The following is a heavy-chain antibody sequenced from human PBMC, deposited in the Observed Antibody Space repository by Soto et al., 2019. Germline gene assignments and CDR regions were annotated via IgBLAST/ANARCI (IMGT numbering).Heavy chain of an antibody. V-gene: IGHV3-48*01. CDR3: ARYKGYCCCCSCYYYYYMYF. Sequence: GGSLRLSCAASGFTFSTYSMNWVRQAPGKGLEWVSYISTTGSTIYYADSVKGRFTISRDNAKNSLYLQMTSLRAEDTAVYYCARYKGYCCCCSCYYYYYMYFWGKGSTVPVS. CDR2: ISTTGSTI. CDR1: GFTFSTYS. J-gene: IGHJ6*03. D-gene: IGHD2-15*01.